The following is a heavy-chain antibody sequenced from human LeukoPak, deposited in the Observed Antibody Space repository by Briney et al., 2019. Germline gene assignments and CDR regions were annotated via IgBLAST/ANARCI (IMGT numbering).Heavy chain of an antibody. Sequence: SETLSLTCTVSGGSISSYYWSWIRQPPGKGLEWIGYIYYSGSTNYNPSLKSRVTISVDTSKNQFSLKLSSVTAADTAVYYCARVGTTNWFDPWGQGTLVTVSS. CDR3: ARVGTTNWFDP. D-gene: IGHD1-7*01. J-gene: IGHJ5*02. CDR1: GGSISSYY. V-gene: IGHV4-59*01. CDR2: IYYSGST.